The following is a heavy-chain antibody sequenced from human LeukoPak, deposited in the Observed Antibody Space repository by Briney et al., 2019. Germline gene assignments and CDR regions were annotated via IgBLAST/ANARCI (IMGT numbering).Heavy chain of an antibody. CDR3: ARGALRYFDWLKKDYYYMDV. CDR1: GGSITTYN. CDR2: IHYSGTT. D-gene: IGHD3-9*01. Sequence: SETLSLTCTVSGGSITTYNWSWIRQPPGKGLEWIGYIHYSGTTNYNPSLKSRVTMSVDTSKNQFSLRLSSVTAADTAVYYCARGALRYFDWLKKDYYYMDVWGKGTTVTISS. V-gene: IGHV4-59*01. J-gene: IGHJ6*03.